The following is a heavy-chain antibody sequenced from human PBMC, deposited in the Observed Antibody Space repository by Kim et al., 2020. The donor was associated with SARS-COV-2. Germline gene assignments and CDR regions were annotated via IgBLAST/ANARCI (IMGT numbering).Heavy chain of an antibody. D-gene: IGHD6-19*01. CDR3: ARHFMHWLAPTGAFFDY. Sequence: SETLSLTCTVSGGSISSYYWSWIRQPPGKGLEWIGYIYYSGTTNYNPSLKSRVTVSVDTSKNQFSLKVTSVTAADTAVYYCARHFMHWLAPTGAFFDYWG. V-gene: IGHV4-59*08. CDR1: GGSISSYY. J-gene: IGHJ4*01. CDR2: IYYSGTT.